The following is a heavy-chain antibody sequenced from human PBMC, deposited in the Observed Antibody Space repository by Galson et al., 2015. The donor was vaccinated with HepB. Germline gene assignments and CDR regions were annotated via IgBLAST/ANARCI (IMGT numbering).Heavy chain of an antibody. D-gene: IGHD5-12*01. Sequence: SLRLSCAASGFTFSSYWMSWVRQAPGKGLEWVANIKQDGSEKYYVDSVKGRFTISRDNAKNSLYLQMNSLRAEDTAVYYCARDSYSGYEYGIDYWGQGTLVTVSS. CDR3: ARDSYSGYEYGIDY. CDR2: IKQDGSEK. V-gene: IGHV3-7*03. CDR1: GFTFSSYW. J-gene: IGHJ4*02.